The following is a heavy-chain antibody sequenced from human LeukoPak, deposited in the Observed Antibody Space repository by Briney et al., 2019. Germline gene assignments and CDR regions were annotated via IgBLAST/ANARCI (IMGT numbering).Heavy chain of an antibody. D-gene: IGHD3-10*01. V-gene: IGHV3-11*04. CDR1: GFTFSDYN. CDR3: ARDSDVELLWFGESKRLDY. CDR2: ISRSGSTK. Sequence: GGSLRLSCAASGFTFSDYNMRWIRQAPGKGLEWVSSISRSGSTKYYADSVKGRFTISRDNAKNSLYLQMNSLRAEDTAVYYCARDSDVELLWFGESKRLDYWGQGTLVTVSS. J-gene: IGHJ4*02.